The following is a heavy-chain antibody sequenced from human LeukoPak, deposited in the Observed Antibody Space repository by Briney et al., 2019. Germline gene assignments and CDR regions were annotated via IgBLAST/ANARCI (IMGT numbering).Heavy chain of an antibody. D-gene: IGHD6-6*01. CDR1: GFTFSSYW. V-gene: IGHV3-7*01. CDR2: IKQDGSEK. CDR3: ARVAPYPIAARPYWYFDL. J-gene: IGHJ2*01. Sequence: GGSLRLSCAASGFTFSSYWMSWVRQAPGKGLEWVANIKQDGSEKYYVDSVKGRFTISRDNAKNSLYLQMNSLRAEDTAVYYCARVAPYPIAARPYWYFDLWGRGTLVTVSP.